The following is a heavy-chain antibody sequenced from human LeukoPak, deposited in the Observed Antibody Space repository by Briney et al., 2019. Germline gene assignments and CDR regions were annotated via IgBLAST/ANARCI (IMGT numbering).Heavy chain of an antibody. CDR2: ISSSSSYI. V-gene: IGHV3-21*01. CDR3: ARDRWELSPIDY. D-gene: IGHD1-26*01. CDR1: GFTFSSYS. J-gene: IGHJ4*02. Sequence: GGSLRLSCAASGFTFSSYSMNWVRQAPGKGLEWVSSISSSSSYIYYADSVKGRFTISRDNAKNSLYLQMNSLRAEDTAVYYCARDRWELSPIDYWGQGTLVTVSS.